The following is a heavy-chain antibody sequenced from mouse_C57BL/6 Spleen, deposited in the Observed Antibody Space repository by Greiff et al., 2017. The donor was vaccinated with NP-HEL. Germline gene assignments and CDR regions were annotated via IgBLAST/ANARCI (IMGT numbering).Heavy chain of an antibody. CDR1: GYAFSSSW. Sequence: VKLVESGPELVKPGASVKISCKASGYAFSSSWMNWVKQRPGKGLEWIGRIYPGDGDTNYNGKFKGKATLTADKSSSTAYMQLSSLTSEDSAVYFCARDDYYGSSYNYWGQGTTLTVSS. V-gene: IGHV1-82*01. J-gene: IGHJ2*01. CDR3: ARDDYYGSSYNY. D-gene: IGHD1-1*01. CDR2: IYPGDGDT.